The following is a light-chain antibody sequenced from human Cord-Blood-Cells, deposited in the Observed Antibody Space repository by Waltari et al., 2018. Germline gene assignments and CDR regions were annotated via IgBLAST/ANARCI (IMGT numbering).Light chain of an antibody. Sequence: DIVMTQSPLSLPVTPGEPASISCRSSQSLLHSNGYNYLEWYLQKQGHSPQLLVYLGSNRSSGVPDRFSGSGSCTDFTLKISRVEADDVGFYYCMQALQTPFTFGPGTKVDIK. CDR2: LGS. CDR1: QSLLHSNGYNY. J-gene: IGKJ3*01. V-gene: IGKV2-28*01. CDR3: MQALQTPFT.